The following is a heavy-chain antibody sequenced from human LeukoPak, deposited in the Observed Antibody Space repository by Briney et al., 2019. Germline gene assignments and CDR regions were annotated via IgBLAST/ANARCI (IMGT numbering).Heavy chain of an antibody. CDR2: ISSSSSYT. Sequence: GGSLRLSCAASGFTFSDYYMTWIRQAPGKGLEWVSYISSSSSYTNYADSVKGRFTISRDNGKNSLYVQMNSLRAEDTAVYYCARGGGSSSAYFDYWGQGTLVTVSS. V-gene: IGHV3-11*06. J-gene: IGHJ4*02. D-gene: IGHD6-6*01. CDR1: GFTFSDYY. CDR3: ARGGGSSSAYFDY.